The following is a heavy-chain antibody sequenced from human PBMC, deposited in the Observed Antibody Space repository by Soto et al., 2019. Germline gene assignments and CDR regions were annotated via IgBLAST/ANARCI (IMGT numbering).Heavy chain of an antibody. CDR3: ARANGSGYYYGMDA. D-gene: IGHD3-10*01. Sequence: SETLSLTSAGYGGSFSGYYWSWIRQPPGKGLEWIGEINHSGSTNYNPSLKSRVTISVDTSKNQFSLKLSSVTAADTAVYYCARANGSGYYYGMDAWGQGTTVTVSS. V-gene: IGHV4-34*01. CDR2: INHSGST. J-gene: IGHJ6*02. CDR1: GGSFSGYY.